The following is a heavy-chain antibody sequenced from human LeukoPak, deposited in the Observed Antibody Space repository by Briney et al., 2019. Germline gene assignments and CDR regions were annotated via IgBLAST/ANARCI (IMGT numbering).Heavy chain of an antibody. CDR3: AKGGNSGYDFIDY. Sequence: PGGSLRLSCAASGFTFSSYSMNWVRQAPGKGLEWVSSISSSSSYIYYADSVKGRFTISRDNSKNTLYLQMNSLRAEDTAVYYCAKGGNSGYDFIDYWGQGTLVTVSS. CDR2: ISSSSSYI. CDR1: GFTFSSYS. J-gene: IGHJ4*02. D-gene: IGHD5-12*01. V-gene: IGHV3-21*01.